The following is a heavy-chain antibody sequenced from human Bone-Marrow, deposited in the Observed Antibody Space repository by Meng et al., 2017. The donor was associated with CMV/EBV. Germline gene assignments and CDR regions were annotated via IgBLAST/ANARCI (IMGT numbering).Heavy chain of an antibody. V-gene: IGHV4-59*01. CDR1: GGSISSYY. Sequence: SETLSLTCTVSGGSISSYYWSWIRQPPGKGLEWIGYIYYSGSTNYNPSLKSRVTISVDTSKNQFSLKLSSVTAADTAVYYCARDGADSIYGGNEEPDAFDIWGRGTMVTVSS. J-gene: IGHJ3*02. CDR2: IYYSGST. D-gene: IGHD4-23*01. CDR3: ARDGADSIYGGNEEPDAFDI.